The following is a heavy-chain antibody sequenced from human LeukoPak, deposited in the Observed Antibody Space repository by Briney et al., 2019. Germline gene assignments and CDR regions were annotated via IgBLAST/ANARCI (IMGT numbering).Heavy chain of an antibody. Sequence: GGSLRLSCAASRFTFRNYVMHWVRQAPGKGLEWVAGISQDESNKYYTDSVKGRFTISRDNSKNTLFLQMDSLSIEDTAVYYCAREADAFDIWGQGTMVTVSS. CDR1: RFTFRNYV. CDR3: AREADAFDI. J-gene: IGHJ3*02. CDR2: ISQDESNK. V-gene: IGHV3-30*03.